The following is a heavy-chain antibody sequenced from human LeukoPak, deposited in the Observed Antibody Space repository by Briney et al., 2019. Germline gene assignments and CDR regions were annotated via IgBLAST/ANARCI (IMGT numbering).Heavy chain of an antibody. V-gene: IGHV4-39*01. J-gene: IGHJ5*02. CDR2: IYYSGST. D-gene: IGHD3-22*01. CDR3: ASPYYDSSGMT. Sequence: SETLSLTCTVSGGSISSSSYYWGWIRHPPGKGLEWIGSIYYSGSTYYNPSLKSRVTISVDTSKNQFSLKLSSVTAADTAVYYCASPYYDSSGMTWGQGTLVTVSS. CDR1: GGSISSSSYY.